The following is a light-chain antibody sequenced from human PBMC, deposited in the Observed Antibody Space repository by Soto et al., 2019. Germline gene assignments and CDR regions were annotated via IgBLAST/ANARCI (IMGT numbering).Light chain of an antibody. V-gene: IGKV3-11*01. J-gene: IGKJ1*01. CDR1: QSVSRY. Sequence: EIVLTQSPATLSLSPGERATLSCRASQSVSRYLAWYQHKVGQAPTLLIYDASSRATGIPARFSGSGSGTDFTLTISSLEPEDFAVYYCHQRSNWPWTFGQGTKVDIK. CDR2: DAS. CDR3: HQRSNWPWT.